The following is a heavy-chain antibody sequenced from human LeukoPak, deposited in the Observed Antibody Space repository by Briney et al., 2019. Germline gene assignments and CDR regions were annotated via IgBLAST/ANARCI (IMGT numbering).Heavy chain of an antibody. Sequence: GGSVRLSCAASGFTVSSNYMSWVRQAPGKGLEWVSTISGSGAYTYYADSVKGRLTISRDNSKNTLYLQMNSLRAEDTAVYYCAKYFASGSYYKLPHWGQGTLVTVSS. J-gene: IGHJ1*01. V-gene: IGHV3-23*01. CDR1: GFTVSSNY. D-gene: IGHD3-10*01. CDR3: AKYFASGSYYKLPH. CDR2: ISGSGAYT.